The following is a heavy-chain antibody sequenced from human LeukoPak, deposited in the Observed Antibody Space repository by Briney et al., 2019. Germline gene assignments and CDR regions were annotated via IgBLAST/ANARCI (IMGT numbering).Heavy chain of an antibody. Sequence: GGSRRLSCAASGLTFSSYAMSGVRQAPGKGLEWVSAISGSGGSTYYADSVKGRFTISRDNSKNTLYLQMNSLRAEDTAVYYCAKLYGSGTVTTTGHYYYYYGMDVWGQGTTVTVSS. V-gene: IGHV3-23*01. CDR2: ISGSGGST. J-gene: IGHJ6*02. CDR1: GLTFSSYA. CDR3: AKLYGSGTVTTTGHYYYYYGMDV. D-gene: IGHD3-10*01.